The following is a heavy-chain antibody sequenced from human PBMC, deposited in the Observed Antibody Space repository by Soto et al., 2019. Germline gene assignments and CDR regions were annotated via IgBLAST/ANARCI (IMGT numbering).Heavy chain of an antibody. D-gene: IGHD4-17*01. V-gene: IGHV3-30-3*01. CDR3: ARCDYGDYEDYYYYGMDV. Sequence: QVQLVESGGGVVQPGRSLRLSCAASGFTFSSYAMHWVRQAPGKGLEWVVVISYDGSNKYYADSVKGRFTISRDNSKNTLYLQMNSLRAEDTAVYYCARCDYGDYEDYYYYGMDVWGQGTTVTVSS. CDR1: GFTFSSYA. J-gene: IGHJ6*02. CDR2: ISYDGSNK.